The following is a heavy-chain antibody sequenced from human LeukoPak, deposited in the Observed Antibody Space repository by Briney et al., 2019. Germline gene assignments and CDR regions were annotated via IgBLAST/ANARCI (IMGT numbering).Heavy chain of an antibody. CDR3: ARGGGSNHAYMAY. CDR1: GFTFSSSG. D-gene: IGHD5-18*01. CDR2: FWYDGNRE. J-gene: IGHJ4*02. V-gene: IGHV3-33*01. Sequence: GGSLRLSCAASGFTFSSSGMHWVRQAPGKGLEWVSVFWYDGNREYYADSVKGRFTISRDSSKNTLYLQMNGLRAEDTAVYYCARGGGSNHAYMAYWDQGTLVTVAS.